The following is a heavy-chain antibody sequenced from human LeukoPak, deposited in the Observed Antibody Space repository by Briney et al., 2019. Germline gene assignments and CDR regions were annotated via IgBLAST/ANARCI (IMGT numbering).Heavy chain of an antibody. J-gene: IGHJ5*02. Sequence: PGGSLRLSCAASGFTFSSYAMSWVRQAPGKGLEWVSDISGSGGSTYYADSVKGRFTISRDNSKNTLYLQMNSLRAEDTAVYYCAKVKDCSSTSCYFNWFDPWGQGTLVTVSS. D-gene: IGHD2-2*01. CDR2: ISGSGGST. CDR1: GFTFSSYA. V-gene: IGHV3-23*01. CDR3: AKVKDCSSTSCYFNWFDP.